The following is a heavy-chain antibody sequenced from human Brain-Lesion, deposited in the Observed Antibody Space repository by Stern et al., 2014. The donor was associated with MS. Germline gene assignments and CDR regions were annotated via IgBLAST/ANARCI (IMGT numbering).Heavy chain of an antibody. CDR3: ARELPDLNAFDI. CDR2: IYIIGGP. J-gene: IGHJ3*02. CDR1: GGSISSSNW. V-gene: IGHV4-4*02. D-gene: IGHD1-14*01. Sequence: QLQLQESGPGLGKPSATLSLTCAVSGGSISSSNWGGWVRQPPWEGLGWIGEIYIIGGPRYSPPFQSRLTLSVDKSTHQFYTNLSYVTAADTAVYYCARELPDLNAFDIWGQGTMVTVSS.